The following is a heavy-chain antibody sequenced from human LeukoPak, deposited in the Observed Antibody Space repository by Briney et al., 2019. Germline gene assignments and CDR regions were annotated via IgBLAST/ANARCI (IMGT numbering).Heavy chain of an antibody. CDR1: GGSISSGSYY. D-gene: IGHD3-22*01. Sequence: SETLSLTCSVSGGSISSGSYYWSWIRQPAGKGLEWIGRIYTTEKTNYNPSLKSRVTISLDTSKNQFSLKLSSVTAADTAVYYCARANKYFYDSSGYQFDYWGQGTLVTVSS. CDR3: ARANKYFYDSSGYQFDY. CDR2: IYTTEKT. J-gene: IGHJ4*02. V-gene: IGHV4-61*02.